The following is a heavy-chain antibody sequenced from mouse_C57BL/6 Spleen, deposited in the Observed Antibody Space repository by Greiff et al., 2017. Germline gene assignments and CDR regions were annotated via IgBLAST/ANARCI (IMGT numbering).Heavy chain of an antibody. Sequence: DVQLQESGAELVRPGASVKLSCTASGFNIKDYYMHWVKQRPEQGLEWIGRIDPEDGDTEYAPKFQGKATMTADTSSNTAYLQLSSLTSEDTAVYYCTTGSSVSYAMDYWGQGTSVTVSS. J-gene: IGHJ4*01. CDR1: GFNIKDYY. CDR3: TTGSSVSYAMDY. V-gene: IGHV14-1*01. D-gene: IGHD3-2*02. CDR2: IDPEDGDT.